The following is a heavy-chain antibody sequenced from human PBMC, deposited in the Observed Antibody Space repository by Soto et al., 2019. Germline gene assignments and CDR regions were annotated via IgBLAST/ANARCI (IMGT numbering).Heavy chain of an antibody. V-gene: IGHV3-21*01. CDR1: GFTFSSYS. CDR3: ASSYYYDSSGYYPLDY. CDR2: ISSSSSYI. Sequence: EVQLVESGGGLVKPGGSLRLSCAASGFTFSSYSMNWVRQAPVKGLEWVSSISSSSSYIYYADSVKGRFTISRDNAKNSLYLQMNSLRAEDTAVYYCASSYYYDSSGYYPLDYWGQGTLVTVSS. J-gene: IGHJ4*02. D-gene: IGHD3-22*01.